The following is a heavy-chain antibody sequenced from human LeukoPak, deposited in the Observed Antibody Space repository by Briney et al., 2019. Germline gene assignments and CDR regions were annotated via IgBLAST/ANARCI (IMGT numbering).Heavy chain of an antibody. CDR3: ARARIQLWPNSNAFDV. J-gene: IGHJ3*01. V-gene: IGHV4-59*01. Sequence: GSLRLSCAASGFTFSSYSMNWVRQAPGKGLEWIGSIFQGGTTFYNPSLKSRVTISVDTSKDQFSLRLSSVTAADTAVYYCARARIQLWPNSNAFDVWGQGTMVTVSS. CDR1: GFTFSSYS. D-gene: IGHD5-18*01. CDR2: IFQGGTT.